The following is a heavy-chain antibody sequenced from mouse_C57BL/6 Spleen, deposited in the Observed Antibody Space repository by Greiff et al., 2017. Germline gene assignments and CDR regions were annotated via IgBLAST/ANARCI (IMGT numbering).Heavy chain of an antibody. CDR1: GYTFTSYW. CDR2: IDPSDSYT. D-gene: IGHD4-1*02. CDR3: ARYPINWDYAMDY. J-gene: IGHJ4*01. Sequence: QVQLQQPGAELVMPGASVKLSCKASGYTFTSYWMHWVKQRPGQGLEWIGEIDPSDSYTNYNQKFKGKSTLTVDKSSSTAYMQLSSLTSEDSAVYYCARYPINWDYAMDYWGQGTSVTVSS. V-gene: IGHV1-69*01.